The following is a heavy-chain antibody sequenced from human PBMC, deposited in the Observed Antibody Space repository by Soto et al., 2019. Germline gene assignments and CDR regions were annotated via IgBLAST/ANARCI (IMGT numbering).Heavy chain of an antibody. CDR2: MTYDGATE. J-gene: IGHJ2*01. V-gene: IGHV3-30*14. Sequence: QVRLVESGGGVVQPGTSLRLSCVASGFTFSDYVIHWVRQAAGKGLEWVASMTYDGATEYYADSVKGRFTMSRDNSKRALSLQMNSLRPDDTAVYYCAIRTGQLAIISEFEGDGFFEVWGRGTMVTVSS. D-gene: IGHD2-2*01. CDR1: GFTFSDYV. CDR3: AIRTGQLAIISEFEGDGFFEV.